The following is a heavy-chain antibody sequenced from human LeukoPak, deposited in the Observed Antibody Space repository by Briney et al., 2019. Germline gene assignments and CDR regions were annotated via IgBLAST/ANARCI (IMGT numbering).Heavy chain of an antibody. Sequence: GSLRLSCAASGFTFSSYSMNWVRQAPGKGLEWVSYISSSGSTIYYADSVKGRFTISRDNAKNSLYLQMNSLRAEDTAVYYCARERTDCSGGSCYLFSHYYYYGMDVWGQGTTVTVSS. V-gene: IGHV3-48*04. D-gene: IGHD2-15*01. CDR2: ISSSGSTI. CDR3: ARERTDCSGGSCYLFSHYYYYGMDV. CDR1: GFTFSSYS. J-gene: IGHJ6*02.